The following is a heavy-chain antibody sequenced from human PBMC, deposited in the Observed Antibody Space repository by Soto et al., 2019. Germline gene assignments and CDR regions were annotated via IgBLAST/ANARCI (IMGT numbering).Heavy chain of an antibody. CDR2: ISSSSSYI. V-gene: IGHV3-21*01. CDR3: ARDRGYSYGTDY. D-gene: IGHD5-18*01. J-gene: IGHJ4*02. Sequence: VGSLRLSCAASGFTFSSYSMNWVRQAPGKGLEWVSSISSSSSYIYYADSVKGRFTISRDNAKNSLYLQMNSLRAEDTAVYYCARDRGYSYGTDYWGQGTLVTVSS. CDR1: GFTFSSYS.